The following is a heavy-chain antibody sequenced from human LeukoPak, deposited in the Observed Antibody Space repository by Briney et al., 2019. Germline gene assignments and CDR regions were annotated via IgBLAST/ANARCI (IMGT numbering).Heavy chain of an antibody. Sequence: SETLSLTCTVSGGSISSYYWSWIRQPPGKGLEWIGYIYYSGSTNYNPSLKSRVTISVDTSKNQFSLKLSSVTAADTAVYYCARYQLAYFDYWGQGTLVTVSS. V-gene: IGHV4-59*01. J-gene: IGHJ4*02. D-gene: IGHD2-2*01. CDR3: ARYQLAYFDY. CDR2: IYYSGST. CDR1: GGSISSYY.